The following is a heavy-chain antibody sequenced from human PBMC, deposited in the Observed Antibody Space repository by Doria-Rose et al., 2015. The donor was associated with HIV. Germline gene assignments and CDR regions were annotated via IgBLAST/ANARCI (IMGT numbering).Heavy chain of an antibody. V-gene: IGHV3-48*03. J-gene: IGHJ4*02. CDR1: GFTFNSYE. CDR2: ISSSGRTI. D-gene: IGHD3-3*01. CDR3: ARAPSRLLEWLLRPIFYFDY. Sequence: ESGGGLVQPGESLRLSCAASGFTFNSYEMSWVRQTPGKGLEWVSYISSSGRTIYYADSVKGRFTISRDNAKNSLYLQMDSLRAEDTAVYYCARAPSRLLEWLLRPIFYFDYWGQGTLVTVSS.